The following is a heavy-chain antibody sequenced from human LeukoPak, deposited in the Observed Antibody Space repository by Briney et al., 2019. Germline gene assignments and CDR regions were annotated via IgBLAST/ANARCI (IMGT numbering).Heavy chain of an antibody. Sequence: GGSLRLSCAGSGFTFSRYSMNWFRQAPGKGLERVSSISSRSTNIFYADSVRGRFTISRDNAKNSLYLQMNSLGAEDTAVYYCARDAQWLVPEGYFYYMDVWGKGTTVTVSS. CDR1: GFTFSRYS. V-gene: IGHV3-21*01. CDR2: ISSRSTNI. J-gene: IGHJ6*03. CDR3: ARDAQWLVPEGYFYYMDV. D-gene: IGHD6-19*01.